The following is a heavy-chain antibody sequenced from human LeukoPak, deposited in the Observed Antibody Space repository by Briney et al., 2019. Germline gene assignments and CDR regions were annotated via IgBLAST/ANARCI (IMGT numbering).Heavy chain of an antibody. CDR3: AKVASKGTIFGVVTFDY. D-gene: IGHD3-3*01. V-gene: IGHV3-23*01. J-gene: IGHJ4*02. CDR2: ISGSGGST. Sequence: GGSLRLSCAASGFTFSSYAMSWVRQAPGKGLECVSAISGSGGSTYYADSVKGRFTIARDNSKNTLYLQMNSLRAEDTAVYYCAKVASKGTIFGVVTFDYWGQGTLATVSS. CDR1: GFTFSSYA.